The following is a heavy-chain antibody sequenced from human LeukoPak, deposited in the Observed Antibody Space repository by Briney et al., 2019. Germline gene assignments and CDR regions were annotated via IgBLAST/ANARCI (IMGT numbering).Heavy chain of an antibody. CDR1: GGSISSGSYY. CDR2: IYTSGST. CDR3: ARDAPGYCSSTSCYRGGYYFDY. Sequence: SQTLSLTCTVSGGSISSGSYYGSWSRHPAGKGLEWIGRIYTSGSTNYIPPLKRRATMSVDTSKNQFSLKLSSVTAADTAVYYCARDAPGYCSSTSCYRGGYYFDYWGQGTLVTVSS. D-gene: IGHD2-2*02. V-gene: IGHV4-61*02. J-gene: IGHJ4*02.